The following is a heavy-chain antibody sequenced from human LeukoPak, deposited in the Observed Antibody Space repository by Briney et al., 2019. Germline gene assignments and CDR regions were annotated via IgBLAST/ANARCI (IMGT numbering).Heavy chain of an antibody. J-gene: IGHJ3*01. D-gene: IGHD2-2*01. CDR3: ARDGDAVSAAIAGAFDL. V-gene: IGHV4-34*01. CDR2: INRSGST. Sequence: SETLSLTCAVNGESLRGHYWSWIRQPPGKGLEWIGEINRSGSTNYNPSLKSRVTISADTSKNQISLRLRSVTAADTAMFYCARDGDAVSAAIAGAFDLWGRGTMVTVSS. CDR1: GESLRGHY.